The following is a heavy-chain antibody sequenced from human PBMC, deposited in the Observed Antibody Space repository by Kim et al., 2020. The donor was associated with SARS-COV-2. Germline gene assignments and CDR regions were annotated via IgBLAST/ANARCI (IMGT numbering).Heavy chain of an antibody. Sequence: GGSLRLSCTASGFIISRDWMHWVRQAPGKGLVWVSHISSDGRDPNYADSVKGRFTISRDDAKNTLYLQMNSLRADDTAVYYCARGGQGGMGVWGQGTTVTVSS. D-gene: IGHD3-10*01. J-gene: IGHJ6*02. CDR1: GFIISRDW. CDR2: ISSDGRDP. CDR3: ARGGQGGMGV. V-gene: IGHV3-74*01.